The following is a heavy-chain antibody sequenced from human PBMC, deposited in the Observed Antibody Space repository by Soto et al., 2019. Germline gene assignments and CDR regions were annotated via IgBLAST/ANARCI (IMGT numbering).Heavy chain of an antibody. D-gene: IGHD2-2*02. CDR2: INAGHGNT. V-gene: IGHV1-3*01. CDR1: GYTFTTYA. J-gene: IGHJ5*02. CDR3: ARDGGYCTSSNCYNHFFDP. Sequence: QVQLVQSGAEVKGPGASVKVSCKASGYTFTTYAIHWVRQAPGQRLEWMGWINAGHGNTKYSQNFQGRVTFTRDASANTAYMELSSLRFEDTAVYYCARDGGYCTSSNCYNHFFDPWGQGTLVTVTS.